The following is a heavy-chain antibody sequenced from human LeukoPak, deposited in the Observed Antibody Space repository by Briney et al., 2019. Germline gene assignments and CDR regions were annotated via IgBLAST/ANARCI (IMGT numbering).Heavy chain of an antibody. D-gene: IGHD1-26*01. CDR1: GFTFSSYA. V-gene: IGHV3-23*01. Sequence: PGGSLRLSCAASGFTFSSYAMSWVRQAPGKGLEWVSAISGSGGSTYYADSVKGRFTISRDNSKNTLYLRMNSLRAEDTAVYYCAKDKWAILAFDYWGQGTLVTVSS. J-gene: IGHJ4*02. CDR2: ISGSGGST. CDR3: AKDKWAILAFDY.